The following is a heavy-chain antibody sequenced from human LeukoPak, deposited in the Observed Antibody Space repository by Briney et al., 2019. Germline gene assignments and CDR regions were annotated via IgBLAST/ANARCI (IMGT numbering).Heavy chain of an antibody. J-gene: IGHJ5*02. Sequence: GESLKISCKGSGYSFTSYWIGWVRQMPGKGLEWMGIIYPGDSDTRYSPSFQGQVTISADKSISTAYLQWSSLKASDTAMYYCAGHSGRYYDSRWFDPWGQGTLVTVSS. D-gene: IGHD1-26*01. CDR2: IYPGDSDT. CDR3: AGHSGRYYDSRWFDP. V-gene: IGHV5-51*01. CDR1: GYSFTSYW.